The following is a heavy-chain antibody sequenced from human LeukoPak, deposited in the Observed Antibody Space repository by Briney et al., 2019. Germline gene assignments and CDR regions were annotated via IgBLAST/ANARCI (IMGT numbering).Heavy chain of an antibody. Sequence: KASETLSLTCTVSGGSISSSSYYWGWIRQPPGKGLEWIGSIYYSGSTYYNPSLKSRVTISVDTSKNHFSLKLSSVTAADTAVYYCARDPGHATRILYLKSDAFDIWGQGTMVTVSS. CDR2: IYYSGST. D-gene: IGHD2-8*01. CDR3: ARDPGHATRILYLKSDAFDI. V-gene: IGHV4-39*07. CDR1: GGSISSSSYY. J-gene: IGHJ3*02.